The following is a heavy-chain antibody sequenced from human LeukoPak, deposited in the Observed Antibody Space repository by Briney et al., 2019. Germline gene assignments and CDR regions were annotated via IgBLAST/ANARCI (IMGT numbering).Heavy chain of an antibody. CDR2: ISYDGSNK. V-gene: IGHV3-30-3*01. CDR3: ARGPFPDAFDI. J-gene: IGHJ3*02. CDR1: GFTFSNAW. Sequence: GGSLRLSCAASGFTFSNAWMSWVRQAPGKGLEWVAVISYDGSNKYYADSVKGRFTISRDNSKNTLYLQMNSLRAEDTAVYYCARGPFPDAFDIWGQGTMVTVSS.